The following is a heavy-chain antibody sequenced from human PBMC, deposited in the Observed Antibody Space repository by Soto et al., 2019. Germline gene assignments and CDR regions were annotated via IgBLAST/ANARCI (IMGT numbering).Heavy chain of an antibody. CDR2: IKKDGRQK. J-gene: IGHJ3*02. V-gene: IGHV3-7*04. D-gene: IGHD3-22*01. Sequence: GGSLRLSCAASGFSFRSYGMHWVRQAPGKGLEWLANIKKDGRQKFYVDSVKGRFTISRDNIKKTLYLQMNSLRAEDTAVYYCARGDYYDSSGPFSDAFDIWGQGTMVTVSS. CDR3: ARGDYYDSSGPFSDAFDI. CDR1: GFSFRSYG.